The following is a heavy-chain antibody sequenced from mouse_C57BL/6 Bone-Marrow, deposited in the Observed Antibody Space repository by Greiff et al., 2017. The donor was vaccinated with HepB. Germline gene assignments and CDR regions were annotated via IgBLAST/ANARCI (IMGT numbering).Heavy chain of an antibody. Sequence: EVQLQQSGAELVRPGASVKLSCTASGFNFKDYYMHWVKQRPEQGLEWIGWIDPENGDTEYASKFQGKATITADTSSNTAYLQLSSLTSEDTAVYYCTAHFISTVVATYYYAMDYWGQGTSVTVSS. CDR3: TAHFISTVVATYYYAMDY. V-gene: IGHV14-4*01. D-gene: IGHD1-1*01. J-gene: IGHJ4*01. CDR2: IDPENGDT. CDR1: GFNFKDYY.